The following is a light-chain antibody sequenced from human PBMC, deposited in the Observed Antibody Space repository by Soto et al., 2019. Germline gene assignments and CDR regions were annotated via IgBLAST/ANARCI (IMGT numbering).Light chain of an antibody. V-gene: IGLV1-44*01. J-gene: IGLJ1*01. CDR1: SSNIGSNT. Sequence: QPVLTQPPSASGTPGQRVTISCSGSSSNIGSNTVNWYQQLPGTAPKLLIYSNNQRPSGVPDRFSGSKSGTSASLAISGLQSEDEADYYCAAWDDSLNGFYVLGTGTKVTV. CDR3: AAWDDSLNGFYV. CDR2: SNN.